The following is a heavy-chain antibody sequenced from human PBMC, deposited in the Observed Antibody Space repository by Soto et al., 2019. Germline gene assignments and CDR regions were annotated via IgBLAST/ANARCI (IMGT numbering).Heavy chain of an antibody. CDR2: INPQTGGT. J-gene: IGHJ6*02. V-gene: IGHV1-2*02. CDR3: ARERYQVISDGMDV. D-gene: IGHD2-2*01. CDR1: GYTFTGYY. Sequence: ASVKVSGKGSGYTFTGYYIHCVRCAPGQGLEWMGWINPQTGGTSYAQKFQGRVTLSRDTSINTAYLELSRLTFDDAAVYFCARERYQVISDGMDVWGQGTTVTVSS.